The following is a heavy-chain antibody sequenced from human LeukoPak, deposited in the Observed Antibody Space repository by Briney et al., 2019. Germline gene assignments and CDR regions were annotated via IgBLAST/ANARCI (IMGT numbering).Heavy chain of an antibody. CDR2: IYYSGST. V-gene: IGHV4-59*01. CDR3: ARRYSYGDNWFDP. D-gene: IGHD5-18*01. J-gene: IGHJ5*02. CDR1: GGSISSYY. Sequence: SETLSLTCTVSGGSISSYYWSWIRQPPGKGLEWIGYIYYSGSTNYNPSLKSRVTISVDTSKNQFSLKLSSVTAADTAVYYCARRYSYGDNWFDPWGQGTLVTVSS.